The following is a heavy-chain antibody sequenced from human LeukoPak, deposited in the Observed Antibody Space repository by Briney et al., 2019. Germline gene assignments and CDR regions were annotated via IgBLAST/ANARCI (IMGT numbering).Heavy chain of an antibody. V-gene: IGHV1-2*06. J-gene: IGHJ5*02. D-gene: IGHD4-11*01. CDR2: INPNTGAT. Sequence: GASVKVSCKASGYTFTDYFMHWVRQAPGQGLEWMGRINPNTGATNYAPKFQGRVTMTRDTSISTAYMEVTRLTSDDTAVYFCVTGDPPLHSDYYLNPTINWFDPWGQGTPVTVSS. CDR1: GYTFTDYF. CDR3: VTGDPPLHSDYYLNPTINWFDP.